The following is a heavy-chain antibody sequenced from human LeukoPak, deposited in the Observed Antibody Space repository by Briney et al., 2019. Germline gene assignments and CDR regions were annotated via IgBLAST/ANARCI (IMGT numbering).Heavy chain of an antibody. CDR3: AKFPPYYRPHEYFQH. D-gene: IGHD3-10*01. CDR2: I. V-gene: IGHV3-23*01. J-gene: IGHJ1*01. Sequence: GGSLRLSCAASGFTFSSYAMSWVRQAPGKGLEWVSAIKGRFTISRDNSKNTLYLQMNSLRVEDTAVYYCAKFPPYYRPHEYFQHWGQGTLVTVSS. CDR1: GFTFSSYA.